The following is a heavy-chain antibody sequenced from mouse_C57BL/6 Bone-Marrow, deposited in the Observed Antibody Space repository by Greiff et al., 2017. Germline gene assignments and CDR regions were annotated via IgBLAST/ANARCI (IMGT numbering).Heavy chain of an antibody. D-gene: IGHD1-1*01. V-gene: IGHV1-64*01. J-gene: IGHJ4*01. CDR2: IHPNSGST. Sequence: VQLQQPGAELVKPGASVKLSCKASGYTFTSYWMHWVKQRPGQGLEWIGMIHPNSGSTNYNEKFKSKATLTVDKSSSTAYRQLSSLTSEDSAVYYCARPYYYGTFMDYWGQGTSVTVSS. CDR3: ARPYYYGTFMDY. CDR1: GYTFTSYW.